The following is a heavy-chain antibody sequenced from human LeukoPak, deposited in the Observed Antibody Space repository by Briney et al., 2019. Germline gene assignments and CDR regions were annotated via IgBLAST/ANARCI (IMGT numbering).Heavy chain of an antibody. J-gene: IGHJ4*02. CDR3: ARERVYYDSSGYYYRNFDY. Sequence: SETLSLTCSVSGGSISDYYWGWIRQPAGKGLEWIGRIYTSGGTNYNPSLKSRVTMSVDTSKNQFSLKLSSVTAADTAVYYCARERVYYDSSGYYYRNFDYWGQGTLVTVSS. CDR2: IYTSGGT. V-gene: IGHV4-4*07. D-gene: IGHD3-22*01. CDR1: GGSISDYY.